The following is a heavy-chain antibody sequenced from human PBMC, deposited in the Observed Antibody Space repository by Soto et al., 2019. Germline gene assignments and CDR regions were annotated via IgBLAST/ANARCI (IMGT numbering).Heavy chain of an antibody. J-gene: IGHJ6*02. V-gene: IGHV3-13*04. CDR2: IGTAGDT. CDR1: GFTFSIYD. Sequence: EVQLVESGGGLVQPGGSLRLSCAASGFTFSIYDMHWVRQVIGKGLEWVSAIGTAGDTYYAGSVQGRFTISRENAKNTVYLQMNSLRAGDTAVYYCARDLGGPGHYYGMDVWGQGTTVTVSS. CDR3: ARDLGGPGHYYGMDV. D-gene: IGHD2-15*01.